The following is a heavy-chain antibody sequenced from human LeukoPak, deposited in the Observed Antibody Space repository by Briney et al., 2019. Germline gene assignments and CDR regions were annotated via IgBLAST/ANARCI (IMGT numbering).Heavy chain of an antibody. J-gene: IGHJ4*02. CDR2: IYTSGST. Sequence: SETLSLTCTVSGGSISSYYWSWIRQPAGKGLEWIGRIYTSGSTNYNPSLKSRVTMSVDTSKNQFSLKLSSVTAADTAVYYCASRIAAAGTCWDCFDYWGQGTLVTVSP. CDR1: GGSISSYY. V-gene: IGHV4-4*07. CDR3: ASRIAAAGTCWDCFDY. D-gene: IGHD6-13*01.